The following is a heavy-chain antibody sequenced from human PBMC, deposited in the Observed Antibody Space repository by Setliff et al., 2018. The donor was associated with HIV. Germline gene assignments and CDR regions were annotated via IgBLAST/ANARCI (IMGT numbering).Heavy chain of an antibody. CDR3: ATVRIVGATEFDY. V-gene: IGHV1-69-2*01. Sequence: ASVKVSCKASGYTFTNYFMHWVRQAPGEGLEWVGRVDPEDGGTRYTMKFQGSVTISADTSTDTTYLSLTSLRSQDTAVYYCATVRIVGATEFDYWGQGTVVTAPQ. CDR1: GYTFTNYF. CDR2: VDPEDGGT. D-gene: IGHD1-26*01. J-gene: IGHJ4*02.